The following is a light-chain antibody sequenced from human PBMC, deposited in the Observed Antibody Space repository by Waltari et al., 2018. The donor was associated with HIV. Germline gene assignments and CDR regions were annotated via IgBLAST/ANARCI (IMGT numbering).Light chain of an antibody. CDR1: SSNIGNNY. J-gene: IGLJ2*01. CDR3: GTWDSSLSAGV. CDR2: DNN. V-gene: IGLV1-51*01. Sequence: QSVLTQPPSVSAAPGQKVTISCSGSSSNIGNNYVSWYQQLPGTAPKILIYDNNRRPSGIPDRFSGSKAGTSATLGITGIQTGDEADYYCGTWDSSLSAGVFGGGTKLTVL.